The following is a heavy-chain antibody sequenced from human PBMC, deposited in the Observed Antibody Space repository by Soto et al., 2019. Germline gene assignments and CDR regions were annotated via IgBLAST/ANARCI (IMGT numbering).Heavy chain of an antibody. CDR3: AKGYGPGSYYDY. Sequence: AWGSLRICCASSVFTFRSFAMCWVRQAPGKGLEWVSSVTSSGFSTYYADSVSGRFTMSRDNSDNTLHLQMNSLRAEDTAVYYCAKGYGPGSYYDYWGQGTMVTVSS. J-gene: IGHJ4*02. V-gene: IGHV3-23*01. CDR1: VFTFRSFA. CDR2: VTSSGFST. D-gene: IGHD3-10*01.